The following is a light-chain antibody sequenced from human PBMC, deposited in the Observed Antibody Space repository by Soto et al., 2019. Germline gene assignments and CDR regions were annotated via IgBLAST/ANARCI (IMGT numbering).Light chain of an antibody. V-gene: IGKV1-39*01. CDR1: QSISSY. Sequence: DIQMAQSPSSLSASVGDRVTSSCRASQSISSYLNWYQQKPGKAPKLLIYAASSLQSGVPSRFSGSGSGTAFTLTISSLQPEDSANYFCQQVHDYPITFGGGTKVDIK. CDR3: QQVHDYPIT. CDR2: AAS. J-gene: IGKJ4*01.